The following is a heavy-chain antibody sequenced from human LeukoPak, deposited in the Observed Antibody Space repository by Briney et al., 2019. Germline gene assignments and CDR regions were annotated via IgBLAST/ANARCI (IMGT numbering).Heavy chain of an antibody. J-gene: IGHJ4*02. V-gene: IGHV1-18*01. D-gene: IGHD4-11*01. CDR3: ARAQTTLLLDY. CDR1: GYIFTSYG. Sequence: ASVKVSCKASGYIFTSYGIIWVRQAPGQGLQWMGWISAHNGNTNYAQKLQVRVTMTTDTSTSTVYMELRSLRSDDTAVYYCARAQTTLLLDYWGQGTLVTVSS. CDR2: ISAHNGNT.